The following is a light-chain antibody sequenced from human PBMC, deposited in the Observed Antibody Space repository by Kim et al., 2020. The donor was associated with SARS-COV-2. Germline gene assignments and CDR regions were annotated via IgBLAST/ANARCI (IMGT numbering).Light chain of an antibody. CDR1: GIDFGGYSH. Sequence: GQHLPPSCTGRGIDFGGYSHVSWHQQYPGNAPKIMIYDVTTRPSGVSTRFSGSKSGNTASLTISGLQAEDEADYYCSSYTSTNTLVFGGGTKLTVL. CDR3: SSYTSTNTLV. CDR2: DVT. J-gene: IGLJ2*01. V-gene: IGLV2-14*04.